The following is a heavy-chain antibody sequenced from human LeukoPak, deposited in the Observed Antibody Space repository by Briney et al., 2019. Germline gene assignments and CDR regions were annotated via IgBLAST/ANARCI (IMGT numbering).Heavy chain of an antibody. J-gene: IGHJ4*02. CDR2: INSDGSST. CDR1: GFTFSRYW. V-gene: IGHV3-74*01. D-gene: IGHD1-26*01. CDR3: ARDGVGATLDY. Sequence: PGGSLRLSCAASGFTFSRYWMHWVRQAPGKGLVWVSRINSDGSSTSYADSVKGRFTISRDNAKNTLYLQMNSLSGEDTAVYFCARDGVGATLDYWGQGTLVTVSS.